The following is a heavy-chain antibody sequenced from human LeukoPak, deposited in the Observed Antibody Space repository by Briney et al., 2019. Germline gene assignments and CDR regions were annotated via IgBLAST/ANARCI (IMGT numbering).Heavy chain of an antibody. CDR1: GFTFSSYW. J-gene: IGHJ4*02. CDR3: AKEGSSWSTFDY. CDR2: ISWNSRSI. Sequence: PGGSLRLSCAASGFTFSSYWMHWVRQAPGKGLGWVSGISWNSRSIAYADSVKGRFTISRDNAKNSLYLQMNSLRAEDMALYYCAKEGSSWSTFDYWGQGTLVTVSS. D-gene: IGHD6-13*01. V-gene: IGHV3-9*03.